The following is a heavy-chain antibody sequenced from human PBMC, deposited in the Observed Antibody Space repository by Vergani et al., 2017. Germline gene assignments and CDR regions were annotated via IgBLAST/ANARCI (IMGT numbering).Heavy chain of an antibody. Sequence: QVQLQESGPGLVKPSETLSLTCAVYGGSFSGYYWSWIRQPPGKGLEWIGEITQSGSTNYNPSLKSRVTISVDTSKNQFSLKLSSVTAADTAVYYCARRRGISLAVWGMDVWGQGTTVTVSS. J-gene: IGHJ6*02. CDR1: GGSFSGYY. V-gene: IGHV4-34*01. CDR3: ARRRGISLAVWGMDV. D-gene: IGHD1-14*01. CDR2: ITQSGST.